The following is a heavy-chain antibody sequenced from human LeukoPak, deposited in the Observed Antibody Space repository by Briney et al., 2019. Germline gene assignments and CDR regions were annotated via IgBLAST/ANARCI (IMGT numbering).Heavy chain of an antibody. Sequence: NSSETLSLTCTVSGGSISPYYWSWIQQPPGKGLEWISYIFYNGNTNYNPSLKSRVTISLDTSKKEFYLKVSSVTAADTAVYYCARGGYYYMDVWGKGTTVTVSS. J-gene: IGHJ6*03. V-gene: IGHV4-59*01. CDR3: ARGGYYYMDV. CDR2: IFYNGNT. CDR1: GGSISPYY.